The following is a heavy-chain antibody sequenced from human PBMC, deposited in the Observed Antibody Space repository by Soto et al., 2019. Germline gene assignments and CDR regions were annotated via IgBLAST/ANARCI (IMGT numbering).Heavy chain of an antibody. D-gene: IGHD3-16*02. CDR3: TTDKMITFGGVIVPNWFDP. CDR2: ISSSSSYI. CDR1: GFTFSSYS. V-gene: IGHV3-21*03. Sequence: GGSLRLSCAASGFTFSSYSMNWVRQAPGKGLEWVSSISSSSSYIYYADSVKGRFTISRDNAKNSLYLQMNSLKTEDTAVYYCTTDKMITFGGVIVPNWFDPWGQGTLVTVSS. J-gene: IGHJ5*02.